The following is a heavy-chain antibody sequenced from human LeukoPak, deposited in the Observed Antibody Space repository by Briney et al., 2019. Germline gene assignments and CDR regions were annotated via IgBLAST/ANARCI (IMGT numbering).Heavy chain of an antibody. J-gene: IGHJ4*02. CDR1: GYTFTDFF. Sequence: AASVKVSCKASGYTFTDFFIHWVRQAPGQGLEWMGWINPNTGDTNYAQRFQGRVTLTRDTSVSTAFMDLSRLGSDDTAVYYCARDGILGITLCDRWGQGTLVTVSS. D-gene: IGHD2/OR15-2a*01. V-gene: IGHV1-2*02. CDR3: ARDGILGITLCDR. CDR2: INPNTGDT.